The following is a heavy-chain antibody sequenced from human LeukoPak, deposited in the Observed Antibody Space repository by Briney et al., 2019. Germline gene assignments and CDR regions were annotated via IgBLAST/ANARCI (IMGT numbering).Heavy chain of an antibody. V-gene: IGHV4-59*01. D-gene: IGHD3-22*01. J-gene: IGHJ4*02. CDR2: IYYSGST. CDR3: ARGLDYYDSSGYYHHYFDY. Sequence: PSETLSLTCTVSGGFSSSYYWSWIRQPPGKGLEWIGYIYYSGSTNYNPSLKSRVTISVDTSKNQFSLKLSSVTAADTAVYYCARGLDYYDSSGYYHHYFDYWGQGTLVTVSS. CDR1: GGFSSSYY.